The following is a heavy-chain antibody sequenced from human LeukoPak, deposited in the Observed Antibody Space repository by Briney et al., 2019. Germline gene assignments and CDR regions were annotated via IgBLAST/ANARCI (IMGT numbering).Heavy chain of an antibody. Sequence: SETLSLTCTVSGGSISSSSYYWGWIRQPPGKGLEWIGSIYYSGSTYYNPSLKSRVTISVDPSKNQFSLKLSSVTAADTAVYYCARHSGYSYGYAYYYYYMDVWGKGTGVTLSS. CDR2: IYYSGST. J-gene: IGHJ6*03. D-gene: IGHD5-18*01. CDR1: GGSISSSSYY. V-gene: IGHV4-39*01. CDR3: ARHSGYSYGYAYYYYYMDV.